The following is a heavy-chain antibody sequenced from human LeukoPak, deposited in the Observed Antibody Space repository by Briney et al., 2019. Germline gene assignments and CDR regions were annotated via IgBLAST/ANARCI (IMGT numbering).Heavy chain of an antibody. Sequence: GGSLRLSCAASGFTFSSYSMNWVRQAPGKGLEWVSSISSSSSYIYYADSVKGRFTISRDNAKNSLYLQMNSLRAEDMAVYYCARDYYGSGSLFDYWGQGTLVTVSS. CDR2: ISSSSSYI. CDR3: ARDYYGSGSLFDY. J-gene: IGHJ4*02. V-gene: IGHV3-21*01. D-gene: IGHD3-10*01. CDR1: GFTFSSYS.